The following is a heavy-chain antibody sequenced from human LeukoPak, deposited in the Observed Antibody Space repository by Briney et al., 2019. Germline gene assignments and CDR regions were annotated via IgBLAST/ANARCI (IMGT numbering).Heavy chain of an antibody. J-gene: IGHJ4*02. CDR1: GFTFSSYS. D-gene: IGHD5-18*01. Sequence: GGSLRLSSAASGFTFSSYSMNWVRQAPGKGLEWVSSISSSSSYIYYADSVKGRFTISRDNAKNSLYLQMNSLRAEDTAVYYCAREEGYSYGYPLDYWGQGTLVTVSS. CDR3: AREEGYSYGYPLDY. CDR2: ISSSSSYI. V-gene: IGHV3-21*01.